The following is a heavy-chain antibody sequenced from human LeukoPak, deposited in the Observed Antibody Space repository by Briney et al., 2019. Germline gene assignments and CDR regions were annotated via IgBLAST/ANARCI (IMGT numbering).Heavy chain of an antibody. CDR3: ASGMGELWYDY. CDR1: GGSISSYY. J-gene: IGHJ4*02. D-gene: IGHD3-16*01. Sequence: SETLSLTCTVSGGSISSYYWSWIRQPPGKGLEWIGYIYYSGSTNYNPSLKSRVTISVDTSKNQFSLKLSSVTAADAAVYYCASGMGELWYDYWGQGTLVTVSS. V-gene: IGHV4-59*01. CDR2: IYYSGST.